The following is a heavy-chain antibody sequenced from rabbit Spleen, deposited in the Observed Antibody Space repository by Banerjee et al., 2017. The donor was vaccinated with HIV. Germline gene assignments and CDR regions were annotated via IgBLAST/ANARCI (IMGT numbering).Heavy chain of an antibody. CDR1: GFSFSSNYY. CDR2: IGAGSSGST. Sequence: QSLEESGGDLVKPGASLTLTCTASGFSFSSNYYMCWVRQAPGKGLEWIACIGAGSSGSTYYASWAKGRLTISRTSSTTVTLQMTSLTAADTATYFCARDYVDTSGYDGAFDLWGPGTLVTVS. CDR3: ARDYVDTSGYDGAFDL. V-gene: IGHV1S40*01. D-gene: IGHD1-1*01. J-gene: IGHJ4*01.